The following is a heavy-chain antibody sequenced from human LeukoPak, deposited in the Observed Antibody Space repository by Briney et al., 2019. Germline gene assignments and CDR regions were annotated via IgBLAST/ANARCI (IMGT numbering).Heavy chain of an antibody. CDR1: GGSISSYY. CDR2: IYTRGST. V-gene: IGHV4-4*09. Sequence: SETLSLTCTVSGGSISSYYWSWIRQPPGKGLEWIGYIYTRGSTNYNPSLKSRVTISVDTSKNQFSLKLRSVTAADTAVYYCASVAYGAFDYWGQGTLVTVSS. J-gene: IGHJ4*02. CDR3: ASVAYGAFDY. D-gene: IGHD4/OR15-4a*01.